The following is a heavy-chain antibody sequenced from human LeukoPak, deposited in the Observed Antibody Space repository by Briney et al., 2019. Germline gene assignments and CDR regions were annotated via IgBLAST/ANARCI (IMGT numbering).Heavy chain of an antibody. D-gene: IGHD3-3*01. J-gene: IGHJ4*02. V-gene: IGHV4-39*01. Sequence: PSETLSLTCTVSGGSISSSSYYWGWIRQPPGKGLEWIGSIFCSGSTYYNPSLKSRVTISVDTSKIQFSLKLRSVTAADTAVYYCARGGYDFWSGYGKFDYWGQGTLVTVSS. CDR2: IFCSGST. CDR3: ARGGYDFWSGYGKFDY. CDR1: GGSISSSSYY.